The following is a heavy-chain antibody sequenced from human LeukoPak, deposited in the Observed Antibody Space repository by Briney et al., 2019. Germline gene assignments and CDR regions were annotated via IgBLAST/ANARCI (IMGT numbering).Heavy chain of an antibody. CDR1: GFIFSSYS. CDR3: ARGDGSGISPPWAFDY. Sequence: PGGSLRLSCAASGFIFSSYSMTWVRQAPGKGLEWVSSISTSSSYIYYADSVRGRFTISRDSAKNSLYLQMNSLRAEDTAVYYCARGDGSGISPPWAFDYWGQGTLVTVSS. V-gene: IGHV3-21*01. CDR2: ISTSSSYI. J-gene: IGHJ4*02. D-gene: IGHD3-10*01.